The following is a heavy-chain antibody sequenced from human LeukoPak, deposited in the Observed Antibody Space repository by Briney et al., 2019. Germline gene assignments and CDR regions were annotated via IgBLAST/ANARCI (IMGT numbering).Heavy chain of an antibody. Sequence: GGSLRLSCAASGFTFSSYDMHWVRQATGKGLEWVSAIGTAGDTYYPRSVKGRFTISRENAKNSLYLQMNSLRAGDTAVYYCARANYDILTGYYRGDRYYYYHMDVWGKGTTVTVSS. CDR1: GFTFSSYD. CDR3: ARANYDILTGYYRGDRYYYYHMDV. CDR2: IGTAGDT. J-gene: IGHJ6*03. D-gene: IGHD3-9*01. V-gene: IGHV3-13*01.